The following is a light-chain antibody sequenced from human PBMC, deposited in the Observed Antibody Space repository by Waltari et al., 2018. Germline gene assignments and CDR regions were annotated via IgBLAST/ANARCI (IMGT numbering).Light chain of an antibody. Sequence: QSGLTQPPSVSGAPGPRVTISCTGSSSNIGAGYALPSYQLLPGTAPKCLIYGNSNRPSGVPDRFSGSKSGTSASLAITGLQAEDGAGYYCQSYDSSLSGSVVGGGTKLTVL. V-gene: IGLV1-40*01. CDR1: SSNIGAGYA. CDR2: GNS. CDR3: QSYDSSLSGSV. J-gene: IGLJ2*01.